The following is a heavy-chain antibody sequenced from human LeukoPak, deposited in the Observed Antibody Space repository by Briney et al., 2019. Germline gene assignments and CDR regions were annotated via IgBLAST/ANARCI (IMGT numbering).Heavy chain of an antibody. Sequence: GGSLRLSCAASGFTFSSYAMHWVRQAPGKGLEWVAVISYDGSNKYYADSVKGRFTISRDNSKNTLYLQMNSLRAKDTAVYYCANYANAGSLDYWGQGTLVTVSS. CDR3: ANYANAGSLDY. CDR2: ISYDGSNK. V-gene: IGHV3-30*04. J-gene: IGHJ4*02. CDR1: GFTFSSYA. D-gene: IGHD4-17*01.